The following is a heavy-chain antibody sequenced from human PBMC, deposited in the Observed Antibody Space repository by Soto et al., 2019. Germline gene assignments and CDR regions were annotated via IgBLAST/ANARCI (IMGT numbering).Heavy chain of an antibody. CDR3: ARGLRFLEWLPGGVDYYYYYMDV. Sequence: ASVKVSCKASGYTFTSYDINWVRQATGQGLEWMGWMNPNSGNTGYAQKFQGRVTMTRNTSISTAYMELSSLRSEDTAGYYCARGLRFLEWLPGGVDYYYYYMDVWGKGTTVTVSS. CDR1: GYTFTSYD. V-gene: IGHV1-8*01. D-gene: IGHD3-3*01. CDR2: MNPNSGNT. J-gene: IGHJ6*03.